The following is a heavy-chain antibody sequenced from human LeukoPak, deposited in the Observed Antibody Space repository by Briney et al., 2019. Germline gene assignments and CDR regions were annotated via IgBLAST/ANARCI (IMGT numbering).Heavy chain of an antibody. CDR2: TYYRSKWYN. D-gene: IGHD6-19*01. CDR3: SREVTVAGTFDY. J-gene: IGHJ4*02. V-gene: IGHV6-1*01. Sequence: SQTLSLTCAISGDSVSSNSAPWNWIRQSPSRGLEWLGRTYYRSKWYNDYAVSEKSRITINPATSKNQFSLQLNSVTPEDTAVYYCSREVTVAGTFDYWGQGTLVTVSS. CDR1: GDSVSSNSAP.